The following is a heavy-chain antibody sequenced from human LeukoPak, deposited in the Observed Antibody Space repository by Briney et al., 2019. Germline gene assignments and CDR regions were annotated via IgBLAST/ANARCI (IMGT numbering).Heavy chain of an antibody. CDR2: IIPIFGTA. CDR1: GGTFSSYA. V-gene: IGHV1-69*05. CDR3: ARDEWLAGRYYYYYGMDV. J-gene: IGHJ6*02. Sequence: SVKVSCKASGGTFSSYAISWVRQAPGQGLEWMGGIIPIFGTANYAQKFQGRVTITRDTSASTAYMELSSLRSEDTAVYYCARDEWLAGRYYYYYGMDVWGQGTTVTVSS. D-gene: IGHD6-19*01.